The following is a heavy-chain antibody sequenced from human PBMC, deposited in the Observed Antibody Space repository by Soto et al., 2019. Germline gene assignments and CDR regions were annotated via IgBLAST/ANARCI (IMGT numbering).Heavy chain of an antibody. CDR1: GFTFSSYA. D-gene: IGHD3-22*01. CDR2: ISGSGGST. V-gene: IGHV3-23*01. J-gene: IGHJ4*02. CDR3: AKDYYDSSGYYDY. Sequence: LRLSCAASGFTFSSYAMSWVRQAPGKGLEWVSAISGSGGSTYYADSVKGRFTISRDNSKNTLYLQMNSLRAEDTAVYYCAKDYYDSSGYYDYWGQGTLVTVSS.